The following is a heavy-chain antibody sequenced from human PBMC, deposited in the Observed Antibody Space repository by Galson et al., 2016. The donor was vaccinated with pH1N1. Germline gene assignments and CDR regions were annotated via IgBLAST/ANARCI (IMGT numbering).Heavy chain of an antibody. Sequence: PALVKPTQTLTLTCTFSGFSLSTSGVGVGWIRQPPGKALEWLALIYWDDDKRYRPSLKSRLTITKDTSKNQVVLTMTNMHPVDTAPYYCARCGYGDYVGYLDSWGQGTLVTVSS. V-gene: IGHV2-5*02. J-gene: IGHJ4*02. CDR3: ARCGYGDYVGYLDS. CDR2: IYWDDDK. CDR1: GFSLSTSGVG. D-gene: IGHD4-17*01.